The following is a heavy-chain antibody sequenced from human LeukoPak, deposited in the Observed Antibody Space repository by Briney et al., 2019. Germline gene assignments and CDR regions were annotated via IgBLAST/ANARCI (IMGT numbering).Heavy chain of an antibody. D-gene: IGHD6-19*01. CDR1: GYTFTSYG. Sequence: GASVKVSCKASGYTFTSYGISWVRQAPGQGLEWMGWISAYNGNTNYAQKLQGRVTMTTDTSTSTAYMELRSLRSEDTAVYYCARDFRAVAGRGAFDIWGQGTMVTVSS. CDR3: ARDFRAVAGRGAFDI. J-gene: IGHJ3*02. V-gene: IGHV1-18*01. CDR2: ISAYNGNT.